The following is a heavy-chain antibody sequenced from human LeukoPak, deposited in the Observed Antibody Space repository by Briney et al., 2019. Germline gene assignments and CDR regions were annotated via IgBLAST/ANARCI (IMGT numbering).Heavy chain of an antibody. J-gene: IGHJ4*02. Sequence: SETLSLTCTVSGGSISSGSYYWSWIQQPAGKGLEWIGRIYTSGSTNYNPSLKSRVTISVDTSKNQFSLKLSSVTAADTAVYYCASTYGSGSYDYWGQGTLVTVSS. CDR2: IYTSGST. CDR1: GGSISSGSYY. D-gene: IGHD3-10*01. CDR3: ASTYGSGSYDY. V-gene: IGHV4-61*02.